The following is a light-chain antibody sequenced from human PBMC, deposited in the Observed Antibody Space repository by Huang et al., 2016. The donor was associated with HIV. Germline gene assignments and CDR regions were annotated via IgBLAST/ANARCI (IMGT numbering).Light chain of an antibody. Sequence: DIQMTQSPSSLSASVGDRVTITCRASQTITTYLSWYQQKPGTAPQLLIYGASSLHSGVPSRFSGSGSGTDFTLTISSLQPEDFATYYCQQSYFTPLTFGGWTRLEIK. CDR1: QTITTY. J-gene: IGKJ4*01. CDR3: QQSYFTPLT. CDR2: GAS. V-gene: IGKV1-39*01.